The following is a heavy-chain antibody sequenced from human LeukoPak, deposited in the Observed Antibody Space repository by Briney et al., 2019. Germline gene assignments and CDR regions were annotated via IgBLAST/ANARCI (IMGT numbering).Heavy chain of an antibody. CDR3: AKGATEGYYYYGLDV. J-gene: IGHJ6*02. V-gene: IGHV1-2*02. CDR1: GYTFTGYY. Sequence: ASVKVSCKASGYTFTGYYMHWVRQAPGQGLEWMGWINPKSGATTYAQKFQDRVTLTRDTSINTAYVDLSGLTSDDTAVFYCAKGATEGYYYYGLDVWGQGTTVTVSS. CDR2: INPKSGAT.